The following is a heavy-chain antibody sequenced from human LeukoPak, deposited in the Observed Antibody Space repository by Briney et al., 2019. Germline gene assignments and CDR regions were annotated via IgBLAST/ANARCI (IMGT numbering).Heavy chain of an antibody. CDR3: AGLYYYGSGSSDY. V-gene: IGHV3-48*02. CDR1: GFSFSSYN. Sequence: GGSLRLSCAASGFSFSSYNMNWVRQAPGKGLEWVSFISSSSSNIYYADSVQGRFTISRDNAKNSLYLQMNSLRDEDTAVYYCAGLYYYGSGSSDYWGQGTLVTVSS. J-gene: IGHJ4*02. D-gene: IGHD3-10*01. CDR2: ISSSSSNI.